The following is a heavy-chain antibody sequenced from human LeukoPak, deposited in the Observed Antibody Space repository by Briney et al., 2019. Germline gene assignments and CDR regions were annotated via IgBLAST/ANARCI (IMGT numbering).Heavy chain of an antibody. CDR1: GFTVSSNY. D-gene: IGHD3-16*02. Sequence: GGSLRLSCAASGFTVSSNYMSWVRQAPGKGLEWVSVIYSGGSTYYADSVKGRFTISRDNSKNTLYLQMNSLRAEDTAVYYCARGDYIWGSYRQDYWGQGTLVTVSS. V-gene: IGHV3-53*01. CDR3: ARGDYIWGSYRQDY. J-gene: IGHJ4*02. CDR2: IYSGGST.